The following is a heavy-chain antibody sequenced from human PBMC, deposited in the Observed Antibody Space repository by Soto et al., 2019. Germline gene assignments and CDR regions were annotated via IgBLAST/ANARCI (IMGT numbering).Heavy chain of an antibody. J-gene: IGHJ6*02. Sequence: ASVKVSCKASGGTFSSYAISWVRQAPGQGLEWMGGIIPIFGTANYAQKFQGRVTITADESTSTAYMELSSLRSEDTAVYYCARIHRQGIRYTAGMDVWGQGTNVTFSS. D-gene: IGHD1-1*01. V-gene: IGHV1-69*13. CDR1: GGTFSSYA. CDR3: ARIHRQGIRYTAGMDV. CDR2: IIPIFGTA.